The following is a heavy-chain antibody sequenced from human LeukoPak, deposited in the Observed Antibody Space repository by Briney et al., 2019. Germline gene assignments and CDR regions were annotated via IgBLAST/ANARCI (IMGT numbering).Heavy chain of an antibody. CDR2: INAGNGNT. CDR3: ASGRVAHLGFDY. D-gene: IGHD1-26*01. V-gene: IGHV1-3*01. Sequence: ASVTVSCKASGYTFTSYAMHWVRQAPGQRLEWMGWINAGNGNTKYSQKFQGRVTITRDTSASTAYMELSSLRSEDTAVYYCASGRVAHLGFDYWGQGTLVTVSS. CDR1: GYTFTSYA. J-gene: IGHJ4*02.